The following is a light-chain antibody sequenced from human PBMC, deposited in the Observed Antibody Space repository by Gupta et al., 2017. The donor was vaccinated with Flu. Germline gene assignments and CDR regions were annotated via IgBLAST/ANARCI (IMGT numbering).Light chain of an antibody. CDR1: QSVSSY. J-gene: IGKJ4*01. CDR3: QQRSNWPQT. CDR2: DAS. Sequence: IVLTPSPATLSLSPGERATLSCRASQSVSSYLAWYQQKPGQAPRLLIEDASNRATGIPARFSSSGSGTDITLTSSSLEPEDFAVYYYQQRSNWPQTFGGGTKVEIK. V-gene: IGKV3-11*01.